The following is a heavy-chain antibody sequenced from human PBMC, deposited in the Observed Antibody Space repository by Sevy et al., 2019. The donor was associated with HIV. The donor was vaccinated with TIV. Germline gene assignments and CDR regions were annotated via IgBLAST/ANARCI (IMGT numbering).Heavy chain of an antibody. J-gene: IGHJ4*01. CDR3: AKEILGGAFDY. CDR1: GFGLNGNA. V-gene: IGHV3-23*01. CDR2: IHGGDDTT. D-gene: IGHD3-3*01. Sequence: GGSLRLSCAASGFGLNGNAMSWVRQAPGKGLEWVAAIHGGDDTTHYGDSVKGRFTISRDSFKNILYLQMDSLRVEDTAVDYCAKEILGGAFDYWGHGTLVTVSS.